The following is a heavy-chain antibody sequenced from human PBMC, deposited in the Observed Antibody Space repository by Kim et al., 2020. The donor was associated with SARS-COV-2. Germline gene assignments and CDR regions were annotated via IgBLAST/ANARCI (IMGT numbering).Heavy chain of an antibody. V-gene: IGHV1-46*01. J-gene: IGHJ3*02. CDR3: ARAMVTTDAFDI. D-gene: IGHD5-18*01. Sequence: EQKFKGRVTMTRDTSTSTVYRELGGLRSEDTAVYYCARAMVTTDAFDIWGQGTMVTVSS.